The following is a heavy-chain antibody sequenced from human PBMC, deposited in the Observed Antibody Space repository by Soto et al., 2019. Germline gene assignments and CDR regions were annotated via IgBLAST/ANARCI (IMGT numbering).Heavy chain of an antibody. J-gene: IGHJ4*02. CDR3: TTDAVGVNYGDYGAY. V-gene: IGHV3-15*07. CDR1: GFTFSNAW. D-gene: IGHD4-17*01. Sequence: EVQLVESGGGLVKPGGCLRLSCAASGFTFSNAWMNWVRQAPGRGLEWVGRIKRKTDGGTTDYTAPVKGRFTISRDDSENTLYLQMNSLKTEDTGVYYWTTDAVGVNYGDYGAYWGQGTLVTVSS. CDR2: IKRKTDGGTT.